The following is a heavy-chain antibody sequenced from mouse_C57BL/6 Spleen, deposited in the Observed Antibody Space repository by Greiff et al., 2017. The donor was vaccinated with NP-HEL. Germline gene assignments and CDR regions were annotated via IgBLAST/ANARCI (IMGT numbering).Heavy chain of an antibody. CDR2: IYPGGGYT. Sequence: QVQLQQSGAELVRPGTSVKMSCKASGYTFTNYWIGWAKQRPGHGLEWIGDIYPGGGYTNYNEKFKGKATLTADKSSSTAYMQFSSLTSEDSAIYYCARETGTRNWYFDVWGTGTTVTVSS. CDR3: ARETGTRNWYFDV. D-gene: IGHD4-1*01. V-gene: IGHV1-63*01. J-gene: IGHJ1*03. CDR1: GYTFTNYW.